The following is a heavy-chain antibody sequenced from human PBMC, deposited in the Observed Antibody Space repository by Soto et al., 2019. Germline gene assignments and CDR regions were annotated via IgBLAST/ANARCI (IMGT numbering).Heavy chain of an antibody. Sequence: XSVEASCKASGYTFTTYDNHLVRQAPGQGLECLGWMDPNSGSTGYSQNFQGRITMTRNISRNTAHMELSSLQSEDTAVYYCARERKFDFWRKGLDVWGQGTTVTVSS. V-gene: IGHV1-8*01. D-gene: IGHD3-3*01. CDR1: GYTFTTYD. J-gene: IGHJ6*02. CDR2: MDPNSGST. CDR3: ARERKFDFWRKGLDV.